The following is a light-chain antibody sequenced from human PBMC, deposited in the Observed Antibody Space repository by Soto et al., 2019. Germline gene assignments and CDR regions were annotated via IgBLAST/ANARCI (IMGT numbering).Light chain of an antibody. J-gene: IGKJ1*01. Sequence: DIVMTQSPLSLPVTPGEPASISCRSSQSLLHSNGYNYLDWYLQKPGQSPQLLIDLGSNRASGVPDRFSGSGSGTDFTLKISRVEVEDVGVYYCMQALQTPPTFGQGTKVEIK. CDR3: MQALQTPPT. CDR1: QSLLHSNGYNY. CDR2: LGS. V-gene: IGKV2-28*01.